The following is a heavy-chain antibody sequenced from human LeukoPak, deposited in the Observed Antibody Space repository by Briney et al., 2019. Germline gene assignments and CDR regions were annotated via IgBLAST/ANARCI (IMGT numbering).Heavy chain of an antibody. V-gene: IGHV1-2*02. CDR3: ARLKMATKIRGHDAFDI. D-gene: IGHD5-24*01. Sequence: GASVKVSCKASGYTFTGYYMHWVRQAPGQGLEWMGWINPNSGGTNYAQKFQGRVTMTRDTSISTAYMELSRLRSDDTAVYYCARLKMATKIRGHDAFDIWGQGTMVTVSS. CDR2: INPNSGGT. CDR1: GYTFTGYY. J-gene: IGHJ3*02.